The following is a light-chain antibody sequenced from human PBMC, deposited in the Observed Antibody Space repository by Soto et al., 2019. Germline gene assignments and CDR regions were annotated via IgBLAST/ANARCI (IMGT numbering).Light chain of an antibody. CDR1: QGLSSD. CDR2: AAS. J-gene: IGKJ5*01. V-gene: IGKV1-9*01. Sequence: DIQLTQSPSFLSASVGDRVTITCRASQGLSSDLAWYQQKPGKAPKLLIYAASTLQSGVPSRFSGSGSGTEFTLTISSLQPEDFATYYCHHLNSYPITFGQGTRLEIK. CDR3: HHLNSYPIT.